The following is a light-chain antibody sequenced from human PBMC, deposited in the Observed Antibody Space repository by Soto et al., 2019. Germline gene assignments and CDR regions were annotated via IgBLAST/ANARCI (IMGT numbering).Light chain of an antibody. V-gene: IGLV2-14*03. Sequence: QSALTQPASVSGSPGQSITISCTGTSSDVGDHNCVSWYQQHPGKAPKLILYNVTNRPSEISNRFSGSKSGNTASLTISGLQAEDEADYYCDSYTSTFIYVFGTGTKLTVL. CDR1: SSDVGDHNC. CDR3: DSYTSTFIYV. J-gene: IGLJ1*01. CDR2: NVT.